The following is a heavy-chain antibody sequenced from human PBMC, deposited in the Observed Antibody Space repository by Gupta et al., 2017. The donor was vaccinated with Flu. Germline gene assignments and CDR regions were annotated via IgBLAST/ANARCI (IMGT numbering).Heavy chain of an antibody. CDR3: ARAYCSSPSCYYYGLDV. CDR1: GFTFRGNW. Sequence: EVQLVESGGRLVQPGGALRLSCVASGFTFRGNWMCWVRQGPGKGLGWVANIITDENEKYYVDSVKGRFNISRDNAKNSLYRQMNSLRGEDTAIYYCARAYCSSPSCYYYGLDVWGQGATVTVSS. CDR2: IITDENEK. D-gene: IGHD2-2*01. J-gene: IGHJ6*02. V-gene: IGHV3-7*04.